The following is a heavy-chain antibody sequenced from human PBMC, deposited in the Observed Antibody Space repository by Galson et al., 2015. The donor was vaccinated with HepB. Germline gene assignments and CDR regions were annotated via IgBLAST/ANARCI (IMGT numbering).Heavy chain of an antibody. CDR1: GFTFSSYG. CDR2: IWYDGSNK. J-gene: IGHJ6*02. Sequence: SLRLSCAASGFTFSSYGMHWVRQAPGKGLEWVAVIWYDGSNKYYADSVKGRFTISRDNSKNTLYLQMNSLRAEDTAVYYCARDDESRGGDCYSCYYYYGMDVWGQGTTVTVSS. V-gene: IGHV3-33*08. CDR3: ARDDESRGGDCYSCYYYYGMDV. D-gene: IGHD2-21*02.